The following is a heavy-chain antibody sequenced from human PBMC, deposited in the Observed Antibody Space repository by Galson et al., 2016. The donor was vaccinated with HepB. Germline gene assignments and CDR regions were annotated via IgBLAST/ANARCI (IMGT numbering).Heavy chain of an antibody. CDR1: GFSLSSSGVG. J-gene: IGHJ4*02. CDR2: IYWNDDK. CDR3: AHRRTSADYGSGKDHYFDP. V-gene: IGHV2-5*01. Sequence: PALVKPTQTLTLTCTFSGFSLSSSGVGVGWIRQSPGKALEWLALIYWNDDKRYSPSLKSRLTITKDTSKNQVVLTLTNMDPVDTATYYCAHRRTSADYGSGKDHYFDPWGQGALVTVSS. D-gene: IGHD3-10*01.